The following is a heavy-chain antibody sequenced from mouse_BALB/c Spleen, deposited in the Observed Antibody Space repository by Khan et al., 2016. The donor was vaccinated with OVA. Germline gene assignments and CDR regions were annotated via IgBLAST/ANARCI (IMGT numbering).Heavy chain of an antibody. V-gene: IGHV1-54*01. CDR3: ARRDYAMDY. CDR2: INPGSGGT. J-gene: IGHJ4*01. Sequence: QVQLQQPGAELVRPGTSVKVSCKASGYAFTNYLIEWVKQRPGQGLEWIGVINPGSGGTNYNEKFKGKATLTADKSSSTAYMQLSSLTSDDSVVYFCARRDYAMDYWGQGTSVTVSS. CDR1: GYAFTNYL.